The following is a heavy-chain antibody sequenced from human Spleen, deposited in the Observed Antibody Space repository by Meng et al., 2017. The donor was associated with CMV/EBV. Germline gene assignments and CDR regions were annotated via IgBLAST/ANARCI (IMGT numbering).Heavy chain of an antibody. CDR3: ARLGQQLKFDP. J-gene: IGHJ5*02. D-gene: IGHD6-13*01. Sequence: SETLSLTCTVSGGSISSSNYYWSWIRQPPGKGLEWIGYIYHSGTTKYNPSLNSRLTISIDTSKNQFSLKLSSVTAADTAVYYCARLGQQLKFDPWGQGILVTVSS. CDR2: IYHSGTT. CDR1: GGSISSSNYY. V-gene: IGHV4-61*01.